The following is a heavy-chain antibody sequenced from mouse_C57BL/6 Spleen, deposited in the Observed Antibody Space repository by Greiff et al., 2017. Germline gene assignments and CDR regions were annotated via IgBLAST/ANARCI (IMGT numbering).Heavy chain of an antibody. J-gene: IGHJ3*01. CDR2: IYPGSGST. V-gene: IGHV1-55*01. Sequence: VQLQQPGAELVKPGASVKMSCKASGYTFTSYWITWVKQRPGHGLEWIGDIYPGSGSTNYNEKFKSKATLTVDTSSSTAYMQLSSLTSEDSAVYYCARGEGNYGLAWFAYWGQGTLVTVSA. CDR1: GYTFTSYW. CDR3: ARGEGNYGLAWFAY. D-gene: IGHD2-1*01.